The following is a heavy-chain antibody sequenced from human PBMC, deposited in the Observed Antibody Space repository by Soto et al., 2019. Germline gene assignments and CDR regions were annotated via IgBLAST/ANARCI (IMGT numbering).Heavy chain of an antibody. Sequence: QVQLVQSGAEVKKPGASVKVSCKASGYTFTSYGISWVRQAPGQGLEWMGWISAYNGNTNYAQKLQGRVTMTTDTSTSKAYMELRSLRSDDTAVYYCARDESSSSWYLGSSNDYWGQGTLVTVSS. J-gene: IGHJ4*02. CDR1: GYTFTSYG. D-gene: IGHD6-13*01. CDR2: ISAYNGNT. V-gene: IGHV1-18*01. CDR3: ARDESSSSWYLGSSNDY.